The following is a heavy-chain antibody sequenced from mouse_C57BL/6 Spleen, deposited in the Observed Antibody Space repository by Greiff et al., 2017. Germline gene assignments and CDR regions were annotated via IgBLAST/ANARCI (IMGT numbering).Heavy chain of an antibody. D-gene: IGHD3-1*01. CDR2: INPSSGYT. Sequence: QVQLQQSGAELARPGASVKMSCKASGYTFTSYTMHWVKQRPGQGLEWIGYINPSSGYTKYNQKFKDKATLTADKSSSTAYMQLSSLTSEDSAVYYCVSGPSYYAMDYWGQGTSVTVSS. V-gene: IGHV1-4*01. CDR3: VSGPSYYAMDY. J-gene: IGHJ4*01. CDR1: GYTFTSYT.